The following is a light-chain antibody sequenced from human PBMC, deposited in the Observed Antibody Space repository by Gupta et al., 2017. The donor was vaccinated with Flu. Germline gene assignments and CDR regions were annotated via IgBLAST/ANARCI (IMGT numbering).Light chain of an antibody. CDR1: SSNIGGHY. CDR3: AAWDDSLPGPV. Sequence: RVTISCSGSSSNIGGHYVYWYQQLPRAAPRLLIYSNNQRPSGVPDRFSGSKPGTSASLAISGLRSDDEADYYCAAWDDSLPGPVFGGGTKLTVL. CDR2: SNN. J-gene: IGLJ3*02. V-gene: IGLV1-47*01.